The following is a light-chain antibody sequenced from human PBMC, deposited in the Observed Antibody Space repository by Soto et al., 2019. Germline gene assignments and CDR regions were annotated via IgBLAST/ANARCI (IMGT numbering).Light chain of an antibody. V-gene: IGKV1-5*01. CDR3: QQYRSYS. Sequence: DIQMTQSPSTLTASVGDRVTITCRASQSISTWLAWYQQKPGKAPSLLIYGASSLKSGVRSRFSGSGSGTEFTLTISSLQPDDLATYYCQQYRSYSFGQGTKVQ. CDR1: QSISTW. J-gene: IGKJ1*01. CDR2: GAS.